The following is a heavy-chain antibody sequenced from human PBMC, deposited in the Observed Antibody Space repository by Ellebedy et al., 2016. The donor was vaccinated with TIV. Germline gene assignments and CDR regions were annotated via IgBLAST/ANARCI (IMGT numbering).Heavy chain of an antibody. J-gene: IGHJ4*02. D-gene: IGHD3-9*01. CDR3: ARDYDVLTGYPDFDY. CDR2: INAGNGNT. CDR1: GYTFTSYA. V-gene: IGHV1-3*01. Sequence: ASVKVSXKASGYTFTSYAMHWVRQAPGQRLEWMGWINAGNGNTKYSQKFQGRVTITRDTSASTAYMELSSLRSDDTAVYYCARDYDVLTGYPDFDYWGQGTLVTVSS.